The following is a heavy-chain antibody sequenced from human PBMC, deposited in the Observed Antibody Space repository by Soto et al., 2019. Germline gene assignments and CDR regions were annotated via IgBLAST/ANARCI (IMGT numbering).Heavy chain of an antibody. CDR3: AKGPENWGDSNWYDP. CDR2: ITYDGSNK. Sequence: QVQLVESGGGVVQPGRSLRLSCAASGFTFATYGIHWVRQAPGKGLEWVAVITYDGSNKYSDSVEGRFTVSRDNSKSTFYLQMNSLTPDDTAVYYCAKGPENWGDSNWYDPWGRGTLVTVSS. J-gene: IGHJ5*02. V-gene: IGHV3-30*18. D-gene: IGHD2-21*01. CDR1: GFTFATYG.